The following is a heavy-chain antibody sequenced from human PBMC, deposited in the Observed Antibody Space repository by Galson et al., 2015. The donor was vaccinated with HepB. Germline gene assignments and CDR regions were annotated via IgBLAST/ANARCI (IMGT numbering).Heavy chain of an antibody. J-gene: IGHJ4*02. D-gene: IGHD3-16*02. CDR3: ARDEDACGGVIVSPFDY. CDR2: IKQDGSEK. CDR1: GFTFSSYW. V-gene: IGHV3-7*03. Sequence: SLRLSCAASGFTFSSYWMSWVRQAPGKGLEWVANIKQDGSEKYYVDSVKGRFTISRDSAKNSLYLQMNSLRAEDTAVYYCARDEDACGGVIVSPFDYWGQGTLVTVSS.